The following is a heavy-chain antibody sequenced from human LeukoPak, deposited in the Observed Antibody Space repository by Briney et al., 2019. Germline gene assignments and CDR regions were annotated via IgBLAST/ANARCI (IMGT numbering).Heavy chain of an antibody. CDR2: ISDDGTYT. CDR3: ASFGISWGSAY. J-gene: IGHJ4*02. D-gene: IGHD2-21*01. CDR1: GFSFSRHR. Sequence: GGSLSLSCAASGFSFSRHRMHWVRQAPGKGLVWVSRISDDGTYTANVDSVEGRFTISRDNVRNTLYLHMNSLRAEDTAVYYCASFGISWGSAYWGQGTLVTVSS. V-gene: IGHV3-74*03.